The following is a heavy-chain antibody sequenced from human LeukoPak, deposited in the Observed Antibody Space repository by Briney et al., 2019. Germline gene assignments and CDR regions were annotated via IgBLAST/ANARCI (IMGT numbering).Heavy chain of an antibody. J-gene: IGHJ3*01. CDR2: IYSGGNT. D-gene: IGHD3-16*01. Sequence: ETLSLTCAVYGGSFSGYYWSWVRQAPGKGLEWVSVIYSGGNTYYADSVKGRFTISRDNSKNTLYLQMNSLRAEDTAVYYCARDKYGGPFWGNAFDLWGQGTMVTVSS. CDR1: GGSFSGYY. CDR3: ARDKYGGPFWGNAFDL. V-gene: IGHV3-53*01.